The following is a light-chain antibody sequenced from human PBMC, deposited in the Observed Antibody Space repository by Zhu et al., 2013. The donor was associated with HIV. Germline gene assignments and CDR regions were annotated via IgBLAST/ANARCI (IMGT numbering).Light chain of an antibody. J-gene: IGKJ4*01. V-gene: IGKV3-15*01. Sequence: ETVMTQSPATLSVSPGERATLSCRASQTIASNLAWYQQRPGQAPRLLIYDASTRATGVPARFSGSGSGTEFTLAISSLQPDDLATYYCQQYSNYPFTFGGGTKLVIK. CDR1: QTIASN. CDR3: QQYSNYPFT. CDR2: DAS.